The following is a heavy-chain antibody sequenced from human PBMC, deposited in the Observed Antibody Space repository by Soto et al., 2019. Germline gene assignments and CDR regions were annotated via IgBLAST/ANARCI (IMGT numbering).Heavy chain of an antibody. D-gene: IGHD4-17*01. CDR3: AEERATTTAFDC. Sequence: GGSLRLSCAASGFTFSRYGMSWVRQAPGKGLEWVSLITDNGGSTYYADSVKGRFTISRDNTKNTLFLQMNSLRAEDTAVYYCAEERATTTAFDCWGQGALVTVSS. CDR2: ITDNGGST. J-gene: IGHJ4*02. CDR1: GFTFSRYG. V-gene: IGHV3-23*01.